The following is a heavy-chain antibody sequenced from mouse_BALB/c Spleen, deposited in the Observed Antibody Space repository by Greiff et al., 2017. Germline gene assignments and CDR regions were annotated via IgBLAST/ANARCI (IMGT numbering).Heavy chain of an antibody. Sequence: EVKLMESGGGLVKPGGSLKLSCAASGFAFSSYDMSWVRQTPEKRLEWVAYISSGGGSTYYPDTVKGRFTISRDNAKNTLYLQMSSLKSEDTAMYYCARFLYGNYYAMDYWGQGTSVTVSS. CDR1: GFAFSSYD. V-gene: IGHV5-12-1*01. CDR3: ARFLYGNYYAMDY. J-gene: IGHJ4*01. CDR2: ISSGGGST. D-gene: IGHD2-1*01.